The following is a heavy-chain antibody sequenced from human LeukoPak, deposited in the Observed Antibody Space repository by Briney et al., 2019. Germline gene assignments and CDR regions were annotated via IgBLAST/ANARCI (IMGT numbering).Heavy chain of an antibody. Sequence: SETLSLTCTVSGGSISSYYWSWIRQPPGKGLEWIGYVYYSGSTNYKPSLKSRVTISVDTSKNQFSLKLTSVTAADTAVYYCARGVPYYYDSSGYPFEYWGQGTLVTVSS. CDR3: ARGVPYYYDSSGYPFEY. V-gene: IGHV4-59*01. J-gene: IGHJ4*02. CDR1: GGSISSYY. D-gene: IGHD3-22*01. CDR2: VYYSGST.